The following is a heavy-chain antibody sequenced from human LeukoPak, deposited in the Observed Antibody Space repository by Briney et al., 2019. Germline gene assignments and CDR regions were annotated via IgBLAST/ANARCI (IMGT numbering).Heavy chain of an antibody. J-gene: IGHJ4*02. V-gene: IGHV3-15*07. CDR3: STDQGGDILTGC. D-gene: IGHD3-9*01. CDR2: IKTKSEGGTK. Sequence: GKSLRLSCTASGFTFSDYGMHWVRQAPGKGLEWVGRIKTKSEGGTKDYAAPVRGRFTISRDDSENTLYLQMNSLKTEDTALYYCSTDQGGDILTGCWGQGTLVTVSS. CDR1: GFTFSDYG.